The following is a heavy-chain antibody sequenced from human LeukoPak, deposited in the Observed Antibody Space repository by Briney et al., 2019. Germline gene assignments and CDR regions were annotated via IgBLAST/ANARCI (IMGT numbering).Heavy chain of an antibody. J-gene: IGHJ6*03. CDR2: ITWDGGRT. CDR3: AKDGDPTYFYGSGSGYMDV. CDR1: GFTFDDYT. Sequence: GGSLRLSCATSGFTFDDYTMHWVRQAPGKGLEWVSLITWDGGRTNYADSVKSRFTISRDNSKNSVYLQMSSLTTEDAALYYCAKDGDPTYFYGSGSGYMDVWGKGTTVTISS. D-gene: IGHD3-10*01. V-gene: IGHV3-43*01.